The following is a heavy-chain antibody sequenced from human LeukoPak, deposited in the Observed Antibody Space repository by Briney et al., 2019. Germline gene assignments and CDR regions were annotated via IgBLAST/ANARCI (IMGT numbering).Heavy chain of an antibody. D-gene: IGHD2-2*01. Sequence: GGSLRLSCAASGFTFSSYGMHWVRQAPGKGPEWVAVISYDGSNKYYADSVKGRFTISRDNSKNTLYLQMNSLRAEDTAVYYCAKDRHNKYQLPRYYYYYGMDVWGQGTTVTVSS. CDR1: GFTFSSYG. CDR2: ISYDGSNK. J-gene: IGHJ6*02. CDR3: AKDRHNKYQLPRYYYYYGMDV. V-gene: IGHV3-30*18.